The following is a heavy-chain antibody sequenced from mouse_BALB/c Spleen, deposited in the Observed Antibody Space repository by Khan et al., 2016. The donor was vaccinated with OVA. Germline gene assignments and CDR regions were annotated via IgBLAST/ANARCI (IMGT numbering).Heavy chain of an antibody. CDR1: GFSLTNYG. Sequence: QVQLKHSGPGLAAPSQSLSITCTISGFSLTNYGVHWIRQPPGKGLEWLVVIWSDGSTTYNSALQSRLTITKDNSQSQVFLKMNGLQTDDTAIYFCARQPYYHYNIMDYWGQGTSVTVSS. J-gene: IGHJ4*01. D-gene: IGHD2-10*01. V-gene: IGHV2-6-1*01. CDR3: ARQPYYHYNIMDY. CDR2: IWSDGST.